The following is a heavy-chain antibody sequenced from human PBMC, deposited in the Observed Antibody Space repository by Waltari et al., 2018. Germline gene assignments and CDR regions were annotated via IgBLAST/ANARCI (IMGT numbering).Heavy chain of an antibody. D-gene: IGHD3-3*01. Sequence: EVHLTQSGAEVKKPGATVKISCKASGYSFTDQFLHGVRQAPGKGPEWIGRVDPEDGETTLAEKFEGRGTITADTSTDTAYMDLSRLRSEDTALYYCMTLPIFGLVIKNYWGQGTLVTVSS. CDR3: MTLPIFGLVIKNY. J-gene: IGHJ1*01. CDR2: VDPEDGET. V-gene: IGHV1-69-2*01. CDR1: GYSFTDQF.